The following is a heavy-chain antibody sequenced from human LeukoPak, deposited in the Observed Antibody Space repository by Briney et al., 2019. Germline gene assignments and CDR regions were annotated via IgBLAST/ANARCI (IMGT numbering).Heavy chain of an antibody. D-gene: IGHD5-24*01. Sequence: GGSLRLSCAASGFTFSIYGLHWVRQAPGKGLEWVPLISYDGSNKYYADSVKGRFTISRDNSKNSLYLQMNSLRAEDTAVYYCARARQSGMTYDAFDIWGQGTMVTVSS. CDR3: ARARQSGMTYDAFDI. CDR1: GFTFSIYG. CDR2: ISYDGSNK. V-gene: IGHV3-30*03. J-gene: IGHJ3*02.